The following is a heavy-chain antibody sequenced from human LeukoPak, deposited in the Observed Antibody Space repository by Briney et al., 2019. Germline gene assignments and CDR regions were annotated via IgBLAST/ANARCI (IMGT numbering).Heavy chain of an antibody. D-gene: IGHD2-2*01. CDR1: GGTFSSYA. J-gene: IGHJ4*02. V-gene: IGHV1-69*13. CDR3: AYGRPAAMRW. Sequence: EASVKVSCRASGGTFSSYAISWERQAPGEGLEWMGGIIPIFGTANYAQKFQGRVTITADESTSTAYMELSSLRSEDTAVYYCAYGRPAAMRWWGQGTLVTVSS. CDR2: IIPIFGTA.